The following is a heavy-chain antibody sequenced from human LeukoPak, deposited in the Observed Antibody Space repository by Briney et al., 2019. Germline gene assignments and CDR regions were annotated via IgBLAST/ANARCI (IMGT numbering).Heavy chain of an antibody. V-gene: IGHV1-46*01. D-gene: IGHD3-10*01. CDR3: ARPLWPDAFDI. CDR2: INPSGGST. J-gene: IGHJ3*02. CDR1: GYTFTSYY. Sequence: ASVKVSCKASGYTFTSYYMHWARQAPGQGLEWMGIINPSGGSTSYAQKFQGRVTMTRDMSTSTVFMELSSLRSEDTAVYYCARPLWPDAFDIWGQGTMVTVSS.